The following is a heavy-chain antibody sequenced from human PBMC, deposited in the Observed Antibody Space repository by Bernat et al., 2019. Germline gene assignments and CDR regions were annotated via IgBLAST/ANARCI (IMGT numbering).Heavy chain of an antibody. Sequence: QVQLVESGGGLVKPGGSLRLSCAASGFTFSDYYMSWIRQAPGKGLEWVSYISSSSSYTNYADSVKGRFTISRDNAKNSLYLQMNSLRAEDTAVYYWARVQRGIVATITHDAFDIWGQGTMVTVSS. J-gene: IGHJ3*02. V-gene: IGHV3-11*05. CDR2: ISSSSSYT. CDR3: ARVQRGIVATITHDAFDI. D-gene: IGHD5-12*01. CDR1: GFTFSDYY.